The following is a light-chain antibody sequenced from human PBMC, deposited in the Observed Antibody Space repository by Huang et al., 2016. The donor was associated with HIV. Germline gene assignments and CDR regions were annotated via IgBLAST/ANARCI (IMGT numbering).Light chain of an antibody. CDR1: QSIANY. J-gene: IGKJ4*01. CDR3: QQSHSIPDT. CDR2: AAS. V-gene: IGKV1-39*01. Sequence: DIQMTQSPSSLSASVGDRVTITCRASQSIANYLNWYQQKVGKAPKLLIYAASTLQRGVPSRFSGSGSGTDFTLTISSLQPEDFATYYCQQSHSIPDTFGGGTKVDIK.